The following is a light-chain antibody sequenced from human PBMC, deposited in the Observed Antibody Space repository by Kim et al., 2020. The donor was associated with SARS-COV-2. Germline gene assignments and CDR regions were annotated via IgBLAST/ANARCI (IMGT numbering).Light chain of an antibody. CDR3: CSYAGSYTLV. J-gene: IGLJ1*01. CDR2: DVT. Sequence: GQSVTISCTGTSSDVGGYNYVSWYQQHPGKAPKLMIYDVTKRPSGVPDRFSGSKSGYTASLTISGLQAEDEADYYCCSYAGSYTLVFGTGTKVTVL. V-gene: IGLV2-11*01. CDR1: SSDVGGYNY.